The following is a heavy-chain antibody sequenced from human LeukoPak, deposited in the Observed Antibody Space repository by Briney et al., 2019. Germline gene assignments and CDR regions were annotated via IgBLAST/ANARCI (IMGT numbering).Heavy chain of an antibody. CDR1: GGSISNYY. Sequence: SETLSLTCTVSGGSISNYYWNWIRQPPGKGLEWIGYISYIGSTKYNPSLKSRVTISEDTSKKQFSLKLSSVTAADTPVYYCAGSYHYYMDVWGKGTTVTVSS. CDR2: ISYIGST. V-gene: IGHV4-59*01. CDR3: AGSYHYYMDV. J-gene: IGHJ6*03.